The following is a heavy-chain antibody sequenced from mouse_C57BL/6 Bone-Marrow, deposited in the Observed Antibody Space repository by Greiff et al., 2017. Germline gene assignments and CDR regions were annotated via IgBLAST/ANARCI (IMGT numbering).Heavy chain of an antibody. D-gene: IGHD6-2*01. V-gene: IGHV5-4*01. CDR2: ISDGGSYT. CDR1: GFTFSSYA. CDR3: ARDGFSYAMDY. J-gene: IGHJ4*01. Sequence: EVKLMESGGGLVKPGGSLKLSCAASGFTFSSYAMSWVRQTPEKRLEWVATISDGGSYTYYPDNVKGRFTISRDNANNNLYLQMSHLKSEDTAMYYCARDGFSYAMDYWGQGTSVTVSS.